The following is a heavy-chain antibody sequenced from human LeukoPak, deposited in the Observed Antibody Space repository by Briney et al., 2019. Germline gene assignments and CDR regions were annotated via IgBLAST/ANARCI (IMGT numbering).Heavy chain of an antibody. CDR2: IYSGGST. D-gene: IGHD5-18*01. Sequence: GGSLRLSCAAFGFTVSSNYMSWVRQAPGKGLEWVSVIYSGGSTYYADSVKGRFTISRDKSKNTMYLQMNSLRAEDTALYYCAKALDTYGYMRFDFWGQGTLVTVSS. V-gene: IGHV3-53*01. CDR1: GFTVSSNY. J-gene: IGHJ4*02. CDR3: AKALDTYGYMRFDF.